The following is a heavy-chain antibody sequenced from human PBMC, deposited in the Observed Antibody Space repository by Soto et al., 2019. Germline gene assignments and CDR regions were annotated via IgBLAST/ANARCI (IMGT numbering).Heavy chain of an antibody. Sequence: EVQLLESVGGLVQPGGSLRLSCAASGFTFSTYTMSWVRQAPGKGLEWVSVIGGGGSSPSYVDSVQGRFTISRDNYKNTLFLQMNSLRAEDTAMYYCAKARCSTTNCYVPDYWGQGTLVTVSS. V-gene: IGHV3-23*01. CDR2: IGGGGSSP. CDR1: GFTFSTYT. J-gene: IGHJ4*02. D-gene: IGHD2-2*01. CDR3: AKARCSTTNCYVPDY.